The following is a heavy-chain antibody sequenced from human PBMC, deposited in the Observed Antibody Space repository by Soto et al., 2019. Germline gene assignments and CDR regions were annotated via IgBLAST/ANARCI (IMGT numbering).Heavy chain of an antibody. V-gene: IGHV1-69*08. J-gene: IGHJ4*02. CDR3: ARDGDEAGTSY. D-gene: IGHD6-19*01. Sequence: QVQLVQSGAEVKKPGSSVKVSCKASGGTFSSYTISWVRQAPGQGLEWMGRIIPILGIANYAQKFQGRVTITADKATSTAYMELSSLRSEDTAVYYCARDGDEAGTSYWGQGTLVTVSS. CDR1: GGTFSSYT. CDR2: IIPILGIA.